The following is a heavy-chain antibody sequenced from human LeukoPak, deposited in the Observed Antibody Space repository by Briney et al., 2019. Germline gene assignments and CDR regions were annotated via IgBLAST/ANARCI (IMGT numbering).Heavy chain of an antibody. Sequence: PGGSLRLSCAASGFTFSSYGMHWVRQAPGKGLEWVAFIRYDGSNKYYADSVKGRFTISRDNSKNTLYLQMNSLRVEDTAVYYCAKGFTIFGVLTPNVDYWGQGTLVTVSS. CDR3: AKGFTIFGVLTPNVDY. CDR2: IRYDGSNK. V-gene: IGHV3-30*02. D-gene: IGHD3-3*01. CDR1: GFTFSSYG. J-gene: IGHJ4*02.